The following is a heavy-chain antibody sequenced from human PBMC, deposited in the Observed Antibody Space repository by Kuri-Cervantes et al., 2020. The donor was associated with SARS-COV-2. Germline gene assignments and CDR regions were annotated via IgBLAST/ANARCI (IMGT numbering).Heavy chain of an antibody. D-gene: IGHD2-21*01. J-gene: IGHJ4*02. V-gene: IGHV4-4*08. CDR2: IYITGNT. Sequence: GSLRLSCSVSGGSISSYYWSWIRQRPGKGLEWIGNIYITGNTNYNPALGSRVTISIDTPKNQFSLMLGSPTAADTTVYYCARRFGDYGQFDYWGQGTLVTVSS. CDR3: ARRFGDYGQFDY. CDR1: GGSISSYY.